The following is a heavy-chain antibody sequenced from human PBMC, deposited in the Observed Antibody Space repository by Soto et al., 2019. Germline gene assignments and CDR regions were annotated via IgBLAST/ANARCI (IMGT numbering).Heavy chain of an antibody. V-gene: IGHV3-23*01. CDR1: GFTFSSYA. Sequence: EVQLLESGGGLVQPGGSLRLSCAASGFTFSSYAMSWVRQAPGKGLEWVSAISGSGGSTYYADSVKGRFTISRDNSKNTLYLQMNSLRAEDTAVYYCAKEPYMVRGIYYYDGMDVWGQGPTVTVSS. D-gene: IGHD3-10*01. CDR3: AKEPYMVRGIYYYDGMDV. CDR2: ISGSGGST. J-gene: IGHJ6*02.